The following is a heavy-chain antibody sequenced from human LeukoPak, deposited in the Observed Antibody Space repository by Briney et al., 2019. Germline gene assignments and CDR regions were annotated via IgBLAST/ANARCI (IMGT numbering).Heavy chain of an antibody. D-gene: IGHD6-13*01. Sequence: GGSLRLSCAASGFTFSSYSMNWVRQAPGKGLEWVSYISSSSSTIYYADSVKGRFAISRDNAKNSLYLQMNSLRAEDTAVYYCARGTGYSSSWYSPHFDYWGQGTLVTVSS. CDR1: GFTFSSYS. CDR2: ISSSSSTI. CDR3: ARGTGYSSSWYSPHFDY. V-gene: IGHV3-48*01. J-gene: IGHJ4*02.